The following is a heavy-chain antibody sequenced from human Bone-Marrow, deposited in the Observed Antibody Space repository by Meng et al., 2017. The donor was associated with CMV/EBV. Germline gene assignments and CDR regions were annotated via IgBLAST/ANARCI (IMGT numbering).Heavy chain of an antibody. V-gene: IGHV3-13*01. CDR1: GFTFNSYD. CDR3: ARGVPEGSNLFFYYGMDV. Sequence: GESLKISCAASGFTFNSYDMHWVRQVTGRGLEWVSAIGTAGDTYYAGSVEGRFTICRENAKNSFYLQMDGLRVGDKAGYYCARGVPEGSNLFFYYGMDVWGQGTTVTVSS. CDR2: IGTAGDT. J-gene: IGHJ6*02. D-gene: IGHD3-16*02.